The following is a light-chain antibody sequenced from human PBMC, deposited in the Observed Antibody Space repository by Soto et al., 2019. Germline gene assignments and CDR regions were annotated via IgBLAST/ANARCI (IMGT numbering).Light chain of an antibody. V-gene: IGKV3-15*01. J-gene: IGKJ1*01. CDR1: QSVRSN. CDR3: QQXDNWPRT. CDR2: DAS. Sequence: EKVMTQSPATLSVSPGERATLSCRASQSVRSNLAWYQQKPGQPPRLLIYDASTRATGIPSRFSGSGSGTALTLTISSLKSEDFAVYYCQQXDNWPRTLGQGXXX.